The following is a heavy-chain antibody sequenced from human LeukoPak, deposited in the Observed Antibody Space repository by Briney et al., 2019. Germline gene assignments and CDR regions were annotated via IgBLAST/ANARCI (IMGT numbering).Heavy chain of an antibody. Sequence: SETLSLTCTVSGGSISSYYWSWIRQPAGKGLEWIGRIYTSGSTNYNPSLKSRVTISVDTSKNQFSLKLSSVTAADTAVYYCARGNGYSSSWYIDYWGQGTLVTVSS. D-gene: IGHD6-13*01. CDR2: IYTSGST. CDR1: GGSISSYY. J-gene: IGHJ4*02. CDR3: ARGNGYSSSWYIDY. V-gene: IGHV4-4*07.